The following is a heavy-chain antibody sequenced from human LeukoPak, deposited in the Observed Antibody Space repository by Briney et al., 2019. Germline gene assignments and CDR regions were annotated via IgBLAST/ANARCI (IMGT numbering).Heavy chain of an antibody. D-gene: IGHD2-2*03. V-gene: IGHV3-11*06. CDR3: ARAGGYCSSTSCYEY. J-gene: IGHJ4*02. CDR2: ISPSSTDI. CDR1: GFTFTDTY. Sequence: PGGSLRLSCAVSGFTFTDTYMTWIRQAPGKGLESLSYISPSSTDISYADSVKGRFTISRDNAKNSLYLQMNSLRAEDTAVYYCARAGGYCSSTSCYEYWGQGTLVTVSS.